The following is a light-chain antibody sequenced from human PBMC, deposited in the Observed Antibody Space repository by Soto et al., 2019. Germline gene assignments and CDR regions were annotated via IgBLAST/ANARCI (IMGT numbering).Light chain of an antibody. CDR3: QRSYNTPHA. CDR1: QSINDY. J-gene: IGKJ1*01. CDR2: LAS. Sequence: DIQMTQSPSSLSASVGDRVTITCRASQSINDYLNWYQQKPGKAPTLLIYLASSLQTGVPSRFSGSGSGTDFTLTISSLQPEDFATYFCQRSYNTPHAFGQGTKVEIK. V-gene: IGKV1-39*01.